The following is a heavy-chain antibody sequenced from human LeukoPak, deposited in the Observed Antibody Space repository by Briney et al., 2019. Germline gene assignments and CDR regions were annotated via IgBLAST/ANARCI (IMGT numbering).Heavy chain of an antibody. CDR2: INTYNGNT. Sequence: ASVKVSCKASDYTFITYGLSWVRQAPGQGLEWMGWINTYNGNTNYAQKLQGRVTMTTDTSTNTAYMELRSLRSDDTAVYYCARVAPLVRSLNWFDPWGQGTLVTVSS. D-gene: IGHD3-10*01. V-gene: IGHV1-18*01. J-gene: IGHJ5*02. CDR3: ARVAPLVRSLNWFDP. CDR1: DYTFITYG.